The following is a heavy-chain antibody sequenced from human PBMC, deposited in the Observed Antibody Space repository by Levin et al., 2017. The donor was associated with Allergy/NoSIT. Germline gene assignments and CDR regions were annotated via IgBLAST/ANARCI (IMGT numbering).Heavy chain of an antibody. V-gene: IGHV4-30-4*01. Sequence: PSETLSLTCTVSGGSISSGDYYWSWIRQPPGKGLEWIGYIYYSGSTYYNPSLKSRVTISVDTSKNQFSLKLSSVTAADTAVYYCARDHREAGLDYWGQGTLVTVSS. CDR2: IYYSGST. CDR3: ARDHREAGLDY. CDR1: GGSISSGDYY. J-gene: IGHJ4*02. D-gene: IGHD6-19*01.